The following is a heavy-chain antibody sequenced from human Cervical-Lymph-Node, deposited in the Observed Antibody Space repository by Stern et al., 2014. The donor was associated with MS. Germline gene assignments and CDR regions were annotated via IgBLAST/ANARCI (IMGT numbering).Heavy chain of an antibody. CDR3: ARDNSGSWLDY. CDR2: FYNRGNT. J-gene: IGHJ4*02. Sequence: VQLVESGPGLVKPSETLSLTCTVSGGSVTSGSYYWSWIRQPPGKGLEWIGYFYNRGNTNSNPSLKSRVTISIDTSKNQFSLKLDSVTAADTAVYFCARDNSGSWLDYWGQGTLVTVSS. V-gene: IGHV4-61*01. CDR1: GGSVTSGSYY. D-gene: IGHD6-13*01.